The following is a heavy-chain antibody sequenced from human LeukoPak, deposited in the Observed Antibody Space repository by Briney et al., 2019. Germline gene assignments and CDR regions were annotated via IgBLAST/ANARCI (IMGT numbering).Heavy chain of an antibody. J-gene: IGHJ5*02. Sequence: GGSLRLSCAASGFTFSSYSMNWVRQAPGKGLEWVSSISSSSSYIYYADSVKGRFTISRDNAKSSLYLQMNSLRAEDTAVYYCARDGDYGNWFDPWGQGTLVTVSS. CDR3: ARDGDYGNWFDP. CDR2: ISSSSSYI. CDR1: GFTFSSYS. D-gene: IGHD4-17*01. V-gene: IGHV3-21*01.